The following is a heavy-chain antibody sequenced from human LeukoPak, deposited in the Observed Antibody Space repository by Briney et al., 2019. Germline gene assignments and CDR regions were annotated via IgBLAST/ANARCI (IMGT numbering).Heavy chain of an antibody. CDR3: ARERGIAAAGFFDY. CDR1: GFTFSTYG. V-gene: IGHV3-23*01. Sequence: GGSLRLSCVASGFTFSTYGMNWVRQAPGKGLEWLSIISGSGSSTFYADSVKGRFTISRDNSKNTLYLQMNSLRAEDTAVYYCARERGIAAAGFFDYWGQGTLVTVSS. D-gene: IGHD6-13*01. J-gene: IGHJ4*02. CDR2: ISGSGSST.